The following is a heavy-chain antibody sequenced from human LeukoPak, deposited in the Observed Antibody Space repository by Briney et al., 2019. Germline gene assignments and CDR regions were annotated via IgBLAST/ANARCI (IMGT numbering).Heavy chain of an antibody. Sequence: PSETLSLTCAVSGASISSSHWWSWVRQPPRKGLEWIGEIYHGGSTNCNPSLKGRVTISVDRSNNQFSLRLTSVTAADTAVYYCARSALDTSGSYYNPQPFEYWGQGTLVTVSS. CDR1: GASISSSHW. CDR2: IYHGGST. V-gene: IGHV4-4*02. CDR3: ARSALDTSGSYYNPQPFEY. J-gene: IGHJ4*02. D-gene: IGHD3-10*01.